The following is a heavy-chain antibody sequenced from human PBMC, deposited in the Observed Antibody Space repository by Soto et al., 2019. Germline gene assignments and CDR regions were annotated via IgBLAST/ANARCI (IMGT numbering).Heavy chain of an antibody. CDR2: IHPNSGDT. D-gene: IGHD5-18*01. CDR1: GYTFTDHY. J-gene: IGHJ4*02. CDR3: ARENVLSYVDTAMVDYFDY. Sequence: ASVKVSCKASGYTFTDHYINWVRQAPGHAPEYMGWIHPNSGDTHYAQKFQGRVTMTTDTSTSTAYMELRSLRSDDTAMYYCARENVLSYVDTAMVDYFDYWGQGTLVTVSS. V-gene: IGHV1-2*02.